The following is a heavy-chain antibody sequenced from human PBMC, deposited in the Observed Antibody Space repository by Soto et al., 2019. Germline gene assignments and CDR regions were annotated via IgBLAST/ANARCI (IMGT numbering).Heavy chain of an antibody. CDR2: IWVDGTNK. CDR1: GFLFRSYG. V-gene: IGHV3-33*01. Sequence: QVQLVESGGGVVQPGSSLRLSCAASGFLFRSYGMHWVRQVPGKGLEWVAVIWVDGTNKFYADSVRGRFTISRDNSKNTLDLQRPSLRAEDTALYCCVRERAPFDAFDIWGQGTMVTVSS. J-gene: IGHJ3*02. CDR3: VRERAPFDAFDI.